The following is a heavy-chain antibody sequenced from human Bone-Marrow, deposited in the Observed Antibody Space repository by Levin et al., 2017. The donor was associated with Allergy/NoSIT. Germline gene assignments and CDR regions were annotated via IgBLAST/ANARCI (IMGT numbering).Heavy chain of an antibody. CDR3: ARDQAVDTAMVGYFDY. V-gene: IGHV1-18*01. CDR2: ISAYNGNT. J-gene: IGHJ4*02. D-gene: IGHD5-18*01. CDR1: GYTFTSYG. Sequence: GESLKISCKASGYTFTSYGISWVRQAPGQGLEWMGWISAYNGNTNYAQKLQGRVTMTTDTSTSTAYMELRSLRSDDTAVYYCARDQAVDTAMVGYFDYWGQGTLVTVSS.